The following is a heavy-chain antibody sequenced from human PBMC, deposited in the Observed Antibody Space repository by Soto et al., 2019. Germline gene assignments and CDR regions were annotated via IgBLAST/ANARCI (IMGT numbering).Heavy chain of an antibody. CDR2: ISAYNGNT. D-gene: IGHD2-2*01. J-gene: IGHJ6*02. Sequence: ASVKVSCKASGYTFTSSGISWVRQAPGQGLEWMGWISAYNGNTNYAQKLQGRVTMTTDTSTSTAYMELRSLRSDDTAVDYCAIEGGCSSTSLYSHCYYGIDVWGQGTTVTVSS. V-gene: IGHV1-18*01. CDR3: AIEGGCSSTSLYSHCYYGIDV. CDR1: GYTFTSSG.